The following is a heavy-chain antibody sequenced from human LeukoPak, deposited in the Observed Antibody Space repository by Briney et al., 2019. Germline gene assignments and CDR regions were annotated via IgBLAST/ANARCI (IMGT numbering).Heavy chain of an antibody. D-gene: IGHD3-22*01. CDR3: ARLNDYYDSSGSSDFDY. Sequence: GESLKTSCKGSGYSFTSYWIGWVRQMPGKGLEWMGIIYPVDSDTRYSPSFQGQVTISADKSISTAYLQWSSLKASDTAMYYCARLNDYYDSSGSSDFDYWGQGTLVTVSS. CDR2: IYPVDSDT. J-gene: IGHJ4*02. V-gene: IGHV5-51*01. CDR1: GYSFTSYW.